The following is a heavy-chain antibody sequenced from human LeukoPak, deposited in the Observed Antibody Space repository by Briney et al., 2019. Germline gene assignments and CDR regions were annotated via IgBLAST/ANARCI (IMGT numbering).Heavy chain of an antibody. Sequence: QPGGSLRLSCAASGFTFSSYEMNWVRQAPGKGLEWVSYISSSGSTIYYADSVKGRFTISRDNAKNSLYLQMNSLRAEDKAVYYCAREGWVNWFDPWGQGTLVTVSS. CDR1: GFTFSSYE. D-gene: IGHD1-26*01. CDR3: AREGWVNWFDP. V-gene: IGHV3-48*03. CDR2: ISSSGSTI. J-gene: IGHJ5*02.